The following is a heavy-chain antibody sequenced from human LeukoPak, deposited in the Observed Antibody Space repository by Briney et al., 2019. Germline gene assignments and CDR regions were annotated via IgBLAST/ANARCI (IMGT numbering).Heavy chain of an antibody. Sequence: PSETLSLTCTVSGGSISSYYWSWIRQPPGKGLEWMVYIYYSRTTNYNPSLNSRVTISVDTSKNQFSLKLSSVTAADTAVYYCARGLYYGSGSYYFDYWGQGTLVTVSS. D-gene: IGHD3-10*01. V-gene: IGHV4-59*01. CDR3: ARGLYYGSGSYYFDY. J-gene: IGHJ4*02. CDR2: IYYSRTT. CDR1: GGSISSYY.